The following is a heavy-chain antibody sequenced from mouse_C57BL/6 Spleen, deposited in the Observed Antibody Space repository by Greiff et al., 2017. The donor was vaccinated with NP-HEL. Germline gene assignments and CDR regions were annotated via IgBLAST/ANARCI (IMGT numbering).Heavy chain of an antibody. D-gene: IGHD1-1*01. CDR2: IYPRSGNT. V-gene: IGHV1-81*01. CDR3: AREGVYYGSSYWYFDV. CDR1: GYTFTSYG. Sequence: QVQLQQSGAELARPGASVKLSCKASGYTFTSYGISWVKQRTGQGLEWIGEIYPRSGNTYYNEKFKGKATLTADKSSSTAYMELCSLTSEDSAVYFCAREGVYYGSSYWYFDVWGTGTTVTVSS. J-gene: IGHJ1*03.